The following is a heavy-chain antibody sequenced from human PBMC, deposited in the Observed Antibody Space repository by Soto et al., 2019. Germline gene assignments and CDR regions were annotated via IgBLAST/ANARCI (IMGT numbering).Heavy chain of an antibody. J-gene: IGHJ6*02. V-gene: IGHV4-39*01. CDR2: IYYSGST. D-gene: IGHD1-26*01. CDR1: GGSISSSSYY. CDR3: ARLRWEPHYYYYYGRDV. Sequence: SETLSLTCTVSGGSISSSSYYWGWIRQPPGKGLEWIGSIYYSGSTYYNPSLKSRVTISVDTSKNQFSLKLSSVTAADTAVYYCARLRWEPHYYYYYGRDVWGQGTTVTV.